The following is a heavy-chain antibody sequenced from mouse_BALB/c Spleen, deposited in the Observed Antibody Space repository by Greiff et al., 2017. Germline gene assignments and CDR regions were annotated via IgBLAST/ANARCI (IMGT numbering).Heavy chain of an antibody. CDR2: INPSNGGT. J-gene: IGHJ3*01. D-gene: IGHD2-4*01. V-gene: IGHV1S81*02. CDR3: TKEDYDGPWFAY. Sequence: QVQLQQSGAELVKPGASVKLSCKASGYTFTSYYMYWVKQRPGQGLEWIGEINPSNGGTNFNEKFKSKATLTVDKSSSTAYMQLSSLTSEDSAVYYCTKEDYDGPWFAYWGQGTLVTVSA. CDR1: GYTFTSYY.